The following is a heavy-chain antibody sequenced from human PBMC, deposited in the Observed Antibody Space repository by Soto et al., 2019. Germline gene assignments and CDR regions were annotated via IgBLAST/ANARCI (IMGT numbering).Heavy chain of an antibody. J-gene: IGHJ4*02. D-gene: IGHD5-12*01. CDR2: IFHTGST. Sequence: SETLSLTCNVSGGSISGYYWSWIRQAPGKGLQWIGYIFHTGSTSYNPSLRSRVTISVDTSKNQFSLNMNSVTAADTAVYYCAKVRGYASGWRYLDYWGQGTLVTVSS. V-gene: IGHV4-59*01. CDR3: AKVRGYASGWRYLDY. CDR1: GGSISGYY.